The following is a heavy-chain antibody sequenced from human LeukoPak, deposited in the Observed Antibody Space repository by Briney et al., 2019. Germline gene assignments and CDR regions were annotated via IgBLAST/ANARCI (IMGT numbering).Heavy chain of an antibody. CDR3: ANTQLTNARKYYYDSSGFGEDY. J-gene: IGHJ4*02. V-gene: IGHV4-34*01. D-gene: IGHD3-22*01. Sequence: SETLSLTCAVYGGSFSGYYWSWIRQPPGKGLEWIGEINHSGSTNYNPSLKSRVTISVDTSKNQFSLKLSSVTAADTAVYYCANTQLTNARKYYYDSSGFGEDYWGQGTLVTVSS. CDR2: INHSGST. CDR1: GGSFSGYY.